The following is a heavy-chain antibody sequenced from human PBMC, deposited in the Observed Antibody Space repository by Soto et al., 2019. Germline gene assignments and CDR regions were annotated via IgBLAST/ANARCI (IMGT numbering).Heavy chain of an antibody. V-gene: IGHV3-74*01. Sequence: PGGSLRLSCVVSEFTFSSSWMHWVRQGPGKGLVWVSRINSDGSYINYADSVKGRFTTSRDNARNMLYLQMNTLRADDSGLYYCARGLRVSSTGTGAHWGRGTLVTVSS. CDR3: ARGLRVSSTGTGAH. CDR2: INSDGSYI. D-gene: IGHD1-1*01. J-gene: IGHJ4*02. CDR1: EFTFSSSW.